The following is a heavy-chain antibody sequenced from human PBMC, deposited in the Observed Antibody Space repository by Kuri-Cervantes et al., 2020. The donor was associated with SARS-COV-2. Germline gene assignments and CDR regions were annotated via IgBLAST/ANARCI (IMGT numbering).Heavy chain of an antibody. Sequence: SETLSLTCTVSGGSISSGYYYWSWIRQHPGKGLEWIGYIHYSGDTYYNPSLKTRVIISLDTSKNQFALRLSSVTAADTAVYYCARGWRAFDIWGQGTMVTVSS. D-gene: IGHD6-13*01. J-gene: IGHJ3*02. CDR1: GGSISSGYYY. CDR2: IHYSGDT. V-gene: IGHV4-31*03. CDR3: ARGWRAFDI.